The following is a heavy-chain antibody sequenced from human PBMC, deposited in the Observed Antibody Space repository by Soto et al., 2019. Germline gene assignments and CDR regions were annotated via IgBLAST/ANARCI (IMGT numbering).Heavy chain of an antibody. CDR1: GFTFSQSA. CDR3: AKPSPYSFGFFGS. D-gene: IGHD5-12*01. CDR2: ISIGGGSL. J-gene: IGHJ4*02. V-gene: IGHV3-23*01. Sequence: EVPLLASGGGLIQPGESLTLSCGASGFTFSQSAMSWVRQAPGKGLEWVSAISIGGGSLYYADSVKGRFTISRDDSENRLYLQMNSLRADDTAVYYCAKPSPYSFGFFGSWGQGTLVTVSS.